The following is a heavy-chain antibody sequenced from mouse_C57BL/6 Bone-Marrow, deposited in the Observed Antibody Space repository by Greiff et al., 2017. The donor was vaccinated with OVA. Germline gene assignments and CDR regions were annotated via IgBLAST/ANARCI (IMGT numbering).Heavy chain of an antibody. CDR2: ISNGGGST. D-gene: IGHD1-1*01. Sequence: DVKLVESGGGLVQPGGSLKLSCAASGFTFSDYYMYWVRQTPEKRLEWVAYISNGGGSTYYPDTVKGRFTISRDNAKNTLYLQMSRLKSEDTAMYYCARRGFYYGSSYGYFDVWGTGTTVTVSS. CDR3: ARRGFYYGSSYGYFDV. J-gene: IGHJ1*03. V-gene: IGHV5-12*01. CDR1: GFTFSDYY.